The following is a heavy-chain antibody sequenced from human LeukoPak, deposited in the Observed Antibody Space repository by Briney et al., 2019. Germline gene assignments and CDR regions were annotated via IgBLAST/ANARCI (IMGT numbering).Heavy chain of an antibody. V-gene: IGHV3-7*01. CDR3: ARLKDDVTKLDY. J-gene: IGHJ4*02. CDR2: IKQDGSQK. D-gene: IGHD2-8*01. Sequence: PGVSLRLSCAASGFTFSTYWMSWVRQAPGKGLEWVASIKQDGSQKRYVDSVQGRFTISRDNTKNSLFLQMNSLRAEDTAVYYCARLKDDVTKLDYWGQGTLVTVSS. CDR1: GFTFSTYW.